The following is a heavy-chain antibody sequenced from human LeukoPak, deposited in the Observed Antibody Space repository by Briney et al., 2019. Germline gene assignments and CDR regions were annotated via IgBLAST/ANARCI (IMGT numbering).Heavy chain of an antibody. J-gene: IGHJ4*02. CDR3: ARDRPLEWDQRRGFDY. CDR2: IIPILGRP. D-gene: IGHD1-26*01. Sequence: GASVKVSCKASGYTFTGYYIHWVRQAPGQGLEWVGTIIPILGRPNYAKNFQGRVTIVADKTTTTVDMELSSLRYEDTAVYYCARDRPLEWDQRRGFDYWGQGTLVTVSS. V-gene: IGHV1-69*04. CDR1: GYTFTGYY.